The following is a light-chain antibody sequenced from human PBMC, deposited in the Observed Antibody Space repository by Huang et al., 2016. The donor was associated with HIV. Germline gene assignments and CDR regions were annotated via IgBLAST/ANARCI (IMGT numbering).Light chain of an antibody. CDR1: QRVSSN. J-gene: IGKJ1*01. CDR2: GAS. CDR3: QQYHNWPPWT. V-gene: IGKV3-15*01. Sequence: EIVMTQSPATLSVSPGERAALSCRASQRVSSNLAWYQQKPGQAPRLLMYGASTRANGIPARFSGSGSGTEFTLTITSLQSEDFAIYYCQQYHNWPPWTFGQGTKVEIK.